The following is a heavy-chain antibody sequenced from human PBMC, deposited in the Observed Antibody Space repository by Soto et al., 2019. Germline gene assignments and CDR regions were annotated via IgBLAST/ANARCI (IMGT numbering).Heavy chain of an antibody. CDR1: GFSLSTTGVG. CDR3: ARSLWFRELH. CDR2: IYWDNDK. D-gene: IGHD3-10*01. V-gene: IGHV2-5*02. J-gene: IGHJ4*02. Sequence: QITLKESGPTLVKPTQTLTLTCSFSGFSLSTTGVGVGWIRQSPGKALEWLAIIYWDNDKRYSPSLKSRVTSTKDTSKNQVVLTVTNMDPVDTGTYYCARSLWFRELHWGQGALVTVSS.